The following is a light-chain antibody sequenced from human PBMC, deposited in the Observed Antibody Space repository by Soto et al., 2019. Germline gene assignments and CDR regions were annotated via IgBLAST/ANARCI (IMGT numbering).Light chain of an antibody. CDR3: CSYAGSSTLV. V-gene: IGLV2-23*02. J-gene: IGLJ2*01. Sequence: QSALTQPASVSGSPGQSITISCTGTSSDVGSYNLVSWYQQHPGKAPKLMIYEVSKRPSGVPNHFSGSKSGNTASLTISGLQAEDEADNYCCSYAGSSTLVFGGGTKLTVL. CDR1: SSDVGSYNL. CDR2: EVS.